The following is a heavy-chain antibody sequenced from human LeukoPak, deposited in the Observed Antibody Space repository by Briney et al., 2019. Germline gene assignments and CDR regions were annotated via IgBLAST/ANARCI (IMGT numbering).Heavy chain of an antibody. V-gene: IGHV3-9*01. D-gene: IGHD2-8*01. J-gene: IGHJ4*02. CDR2: ISWKSADI. CDR1: GFTFSSYA. Sequence: PGGSLRLSCAASGFTFSSYAMSWVRQAPGKGLEWVSGISWKSADIDYADSVKGRFTISRENARNSLYLQMNSLRPEDTAFYYCAKDISGSPSGSMVFEFWGLGTLVTVSS. CDR3: AKDISGSPSGSMVFEF.